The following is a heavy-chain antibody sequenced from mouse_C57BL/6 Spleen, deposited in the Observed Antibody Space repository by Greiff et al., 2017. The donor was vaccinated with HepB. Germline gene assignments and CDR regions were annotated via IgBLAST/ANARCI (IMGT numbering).Heavy chain of an antibody. CDR1: GYSFTGYF. CDR2: INPYNGDT. J-gene: IGHJ2*01. Sequence: VQLKESGPELVKPGDSVKISCKASGYSFTGYFMNWVMQSHGKSLEWIGRINPYNGDTFYNQKFKGKATLTVDKSSSTDHMELRSLTSEDSAVYYCARSLYDYDEDYFDYWGQGTTLTVSS. CDR3: ARSLYDYDEDYFDY. V-gene: IGHV1-20*01. D-gene: IGHD2-4*01.